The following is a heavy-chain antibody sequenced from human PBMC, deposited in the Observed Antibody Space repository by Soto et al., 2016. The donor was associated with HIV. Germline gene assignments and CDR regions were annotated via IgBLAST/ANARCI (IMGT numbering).Heavy chain of an antibody. CDR1: GGTFSNYT. CDR3: VRDPGIVSTPTGT. J-gene: IGHJ4*02. D-gene: IGHD2-21*01. Sequence: QVQLVQSGAEVKKPGSSVKVSCKASGGTFSNYTINWVRQAPGQGLEWMGGIVPIFGTTDYVPKFQGRLTLSADKSTTTVYMELSSLRSADTAVYYCVRDPGIVSTPTGTWGQGTLVIVSS. V-gene: IGHV1-69*13. CDR2: IVPIFGTT.